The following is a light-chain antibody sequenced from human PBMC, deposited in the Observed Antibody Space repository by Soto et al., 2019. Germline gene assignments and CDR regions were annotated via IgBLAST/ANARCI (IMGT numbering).Light chain of an antibody. CDR3: QQYNDWPPYT. V-gene: IGKV3-15*01. Sequence: EIVMTQSPATLSVSPGERATLSCRASQSVRSNLAWYQQKPGQAPRLLIYGASTRPTGVPARFSGSGSGTEFTLTISSLQSEDFALYYCQQYNDWPPYTFGQGTKLEIK. CDR1: QSVRSN. CDR2: GAS. J-gene: IGKJ2*01.